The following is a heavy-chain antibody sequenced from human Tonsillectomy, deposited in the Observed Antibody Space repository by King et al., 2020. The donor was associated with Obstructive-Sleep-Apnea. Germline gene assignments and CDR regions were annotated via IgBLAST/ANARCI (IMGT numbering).Heavy chain of an antibody. Sequence: VQLQASGPGLVKASETLSLTCSFSGYSINSGYYWGWIRQPPGKGLEWIGSMYHSGSTYYNPSLKSRVTISVDTSKNQFFLNLNSLTAADTAFYYCAGRNFYDSSGYSTDAFDMWGQGTMVTVSS. CDR1: GYSINSGYY. CDR3: AGRNFYDSSGYSTDAFDM. CDR2: MYHSGST. J-gene: IGHJ3*02. D-gene: IGHD3-22*01. V-gene: IGHV4-38-2*02.